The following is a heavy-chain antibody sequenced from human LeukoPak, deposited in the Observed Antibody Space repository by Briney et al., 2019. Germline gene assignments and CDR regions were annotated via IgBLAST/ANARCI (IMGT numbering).Heavy chain of an antibody. CDR1: GYTFTGYY. J-gene: IGHJ4*02. CDR3: ARSPPIQLWLEYYFGY. D-gene: IGHD5-18*01. Sequence: EASVKVSCEASGYTFTGYYMHWVRQAPGQGLEWMGWINPNSGGTNYAQKFQGRVTMTRDTSITTAYMELSRLRSDDTAVYYCARSPPIQLWLEYYFGYWGQGTLVTVSS. V-gene: IGHV1-2*02. CDR2: INPNSGGT.